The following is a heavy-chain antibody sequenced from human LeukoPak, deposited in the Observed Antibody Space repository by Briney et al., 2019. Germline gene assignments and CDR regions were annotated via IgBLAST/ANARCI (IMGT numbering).Heavy chain of an antibody. V-gene: IGHV4-39*07. CDR1: GGSISSSSYY. J-gene: IGHJ4*02. Sequence: SETLSLTCTVSGGSISSSSYYWGWIRQPPGKGLEWIGSIYYSGSTYYNPSLKSRVTISVDTSKNQFSLKLSSVTAADTAVYYCARGQLLWFGESYGPFDYWGQGTLVTVSS. CDR3: ARGQLLWFGESYGPFDY. D-gene: IGHD3-10*01. CDR2: IYYSGST.